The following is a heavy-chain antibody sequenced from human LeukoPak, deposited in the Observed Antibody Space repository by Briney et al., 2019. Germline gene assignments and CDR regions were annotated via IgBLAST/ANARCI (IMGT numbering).Heavy chain of an antibody. Sequence: SETLSLTCSVSDGSISGYYWSWIRQPPGKGLERIGYIYYGGGTSYNPSLKSRVTMSVDTPRNQFSLKVTSATAADTAVYYCARQPNKNFFDYWGPGTPVTVSS. CDR3: ARQPNKNFFDY. V-gene: IGHV4-59*08. J-gene: IGHJ4*02. CDR1: DGSISGYY. CDR2: IYYGGGT.